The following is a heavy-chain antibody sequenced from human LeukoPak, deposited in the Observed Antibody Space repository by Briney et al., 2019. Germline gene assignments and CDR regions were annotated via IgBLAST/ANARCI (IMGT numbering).Heavy chain of an antibody. J-gene: IGHJ2*01. Sequence: QTGGSLRLSCAASGFTFSSYSMNWVRQAPGKGLEWVSYISSSSSTIYYADSVKGRFTISRDNAKNSLYLQMNSLRAEDTAVYYCARDLPYYYDSSGYEPHWYFDLWGRGTLVTVSS. CDR2: ISSSSSTI. D-gene: IGHD3-22*01. CDR1: GFTFSSYS. CDR3: ARDLPYYYDSSGYEPHWYFDL. V-gene: IGHV3-48*01.